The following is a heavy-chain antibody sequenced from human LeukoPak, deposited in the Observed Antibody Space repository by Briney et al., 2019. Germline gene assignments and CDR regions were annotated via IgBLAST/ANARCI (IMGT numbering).Heavy chain of an antibody. D-gene: IGHD2-15*01. CDR1: GFTFSSYS. CDR2: ISSSSSYI. CDR3: AKDICSGGSCYGDDAFDI. Sequence: GGSLRLSCAASGFTFSSYSMNWVRHAPGKGLEWVLSISSSSSYIYYADSVKGRFTISRDNAKNSLYLQMNSLRAEDTALYYCAKDICSGGSCYGDDAFDIWGQGTMVTVSS. V-gene: IGHV3-21*04. J-gene: IGHJ3*02.